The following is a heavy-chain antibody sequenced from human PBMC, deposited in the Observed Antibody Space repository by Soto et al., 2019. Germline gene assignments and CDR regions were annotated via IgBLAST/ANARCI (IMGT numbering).Heavy chain of an antibody. V-gene: IGHV1-69*13. Sequence: GASVKVSCQASGGTFSSYAISWVRQAPGQGLEWMGGIIPIFGTANYAQKFQGRVTITADESTSTAYMELSSLRSEDTAVYYCARDPTYYYYGMDVWGQGTTVTVSS. J-gene: IGHJ6*02. CDR1: GGTFSSYA. CDR2: IIPIFGTA. CDR3: ARDPTYYYYGMDV.